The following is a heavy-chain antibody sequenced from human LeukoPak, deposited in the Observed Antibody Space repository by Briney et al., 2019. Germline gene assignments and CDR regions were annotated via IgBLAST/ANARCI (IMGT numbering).Heavy chain of an antibody. Sequence: KTSETLSLTCAVSGGSISSSNWWSWVRQPPGKGLEWIGEIYHSGSTNYNPSLKSRVTISVDTSKNQFSLKLSSVTAADTAVYYCARDGGIAVAGSSYFDYWGQGTLVTVSS. J-gene: IGHJ4*02. V-gene: IGHV4-4*02. D-gene: IGHD6-19*01. CDR1: GGSISSSNW. CDR3: ARDGGIAVAGSSYFDY. CDR2: IYHSGST.